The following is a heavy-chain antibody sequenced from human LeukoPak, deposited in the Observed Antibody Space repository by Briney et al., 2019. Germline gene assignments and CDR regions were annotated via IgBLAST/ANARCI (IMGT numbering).Heavy chain of an antibody. V-gene: IGHV3-15*01. CDR1: GFTFSNAW. CDR3: STVERFMMTFGGVIVDY. Sequence: GGSLRLSCAASGFTFSNAWMSWVRQAPGKGLEWVVRIKSKTEGETTDYAAPVQGRFTISRDDSKNTLYLQMNSLKTEDPAVYYCSTVERFMMTFGGVIVDYWGQGTLVTVSS. D-gene: IGHD3-16*02. J-gene: IGHJ4*02. CDR2: IKSKTEGETT.